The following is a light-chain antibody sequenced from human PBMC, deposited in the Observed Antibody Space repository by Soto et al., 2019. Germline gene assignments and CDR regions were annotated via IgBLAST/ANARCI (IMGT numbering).Light chain of an antibody. V-gene: IGKV1-39*01. J-gene: IGKJ5*01. Sequence: DIQMTQSPSSLSASVGDRLTIACRASQSIGYYLNWYQQKPGKAPQLLIYAASSLQSGVPSRFSGSGSGTDFTLTISSLQPEDFATYYCQQSYSTLTCGQGTRLEIK. CDR2: AAS. CDR1: QSIGYY. CDR3: QQSYSTLT.